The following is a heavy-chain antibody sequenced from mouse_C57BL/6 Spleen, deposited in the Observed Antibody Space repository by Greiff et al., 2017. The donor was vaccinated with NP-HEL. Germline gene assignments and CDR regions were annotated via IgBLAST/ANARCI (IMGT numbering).Heavy chain of an antibody. CDR2: IYPRSGNT. V-gene: IGHV1-81*01. CDR1: GYTFTSYG. D-gene: IGHD1-2*01. CDR3: ARFYGQVDYFDY. Sequence: VQLQQSGAELARPGASVKLSCKASGYTFTSYGISWVKQRTGQGLEWIGEIYPRSGNTYYNEKFKGKATLTADKSSSTAYMELRSLTSEDSAVYFCARFYGQVDYFDYWGQGTTLTVSS. J-gene: IGHJ2*01.